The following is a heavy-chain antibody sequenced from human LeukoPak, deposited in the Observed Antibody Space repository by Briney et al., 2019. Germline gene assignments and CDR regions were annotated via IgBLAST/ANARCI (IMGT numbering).Heavy chain of an antibody. Sequence: GGSLRLSCAASGFTFNSYAMSWVRQAPGKGLEWVSVIYSGGSTYYADSVKGRFTISRDNSKNTLYLQMNSLRAEDTAVYYCARAEDYDFWSGPLDYWGQGTLVTVSS. J-gene: IGHJ4*02. CDR3: ARAEDYDFWSGPLDY. CDR2: IYSGGST. V-gene: IGHV3-53*01. CDR1: GFTFNSYA. D-gene: IGHD3-3*01.